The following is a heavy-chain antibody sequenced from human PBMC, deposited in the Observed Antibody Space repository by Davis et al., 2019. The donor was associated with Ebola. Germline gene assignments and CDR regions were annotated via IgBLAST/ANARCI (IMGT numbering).Heavy chain of an antibody. CDR1: GFTFSSYA. J-gene: IGHJ5*02. CDR3: AKDGSSTSINWFDP. V-gene: IGHV3-23*01. CDR2: ISGSGGST. D-gene: IGHD2-2*01. Sequence: GESLKISCAASGFTFSSYAMSWVRQAPGKGLEWVSAISGSGGSTYYADSVKGRFTISRDNSKNTLYLQMNSLRAEDTAVYYCAKDGSSTSINWFDPWGQGTLVTVSS.